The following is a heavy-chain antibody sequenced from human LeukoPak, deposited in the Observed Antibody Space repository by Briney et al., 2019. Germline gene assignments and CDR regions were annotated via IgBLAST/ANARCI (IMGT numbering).Heavy chain of an antibody. D-gene: IGHD6-13*01. CDR2: IYSGGST. CDR3: ARERDIAVAGTSGMDV. V-gene: IGHV3-53*01. CDR1: GFTFSSYA. J-gene: IGHJ6*02. Sequence: PGGSLRLSCAASGFTFSSYAMSWVRQAPGKGLEWVSVIYSGGSTYYAESVKGRFTISRDNSKNTVYLQMNSLRAEDTAVYYCARERDIAVAGTSGMDVWGQGTTVTVSS.